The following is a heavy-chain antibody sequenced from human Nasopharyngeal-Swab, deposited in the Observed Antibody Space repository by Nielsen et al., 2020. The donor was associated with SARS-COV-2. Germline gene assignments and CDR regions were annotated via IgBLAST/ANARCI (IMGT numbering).Heavy chain of an antibody. CDR3: ARDGNTYYDFWSGYYNYYYYGMDA. V-gene: IGHV3-7*01. D-gene: IGHD3-3*01. Sequence: GGSLRLSCAASGFTFSSYWMSWVRQAPGKGLEWVANIKQDGSEKYYVDSVKGRFTISRDNAKNSLYLQMNSLRAEDTAVYYCARDGNTYYDFWSGYYNYYYYGMDAWGQGTTVTVSS. CDR2: IKQDGSEK. J-gene: IGHJ6*02. CDR1: GFTFSSYW.